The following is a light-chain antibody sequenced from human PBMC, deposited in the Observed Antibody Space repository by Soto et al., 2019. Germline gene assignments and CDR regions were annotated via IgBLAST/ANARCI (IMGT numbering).Light chain of an antibody. CDR2: GAS. CDR3: QQYGSARFT. Sequence: EIVLTQSPGTLSLSPGERAALSCRASQSVSSSYLAWYQQKPGQAPRLLIYGASSRATGIPDRISGSGSGTDFTLTISSLEPEDFAVYYCQQYGSARFTFGGGTKVEIK. CDR1: QSVSSSY. V-gene: IGKV3-20*01. J-gene: IGKJ4*01.